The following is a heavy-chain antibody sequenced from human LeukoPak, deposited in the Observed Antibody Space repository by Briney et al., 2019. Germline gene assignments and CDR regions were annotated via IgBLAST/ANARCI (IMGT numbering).Heavy chain of an antibody. CDR3: AKDPGDSSSQYYFDY. Sequence: PGGSLRLSCAASGFAFSSYAMSWVRQAPGKGLEWVSAISGSGGSTYYADSVKGRFTISRDNPKNTLYLQMNSLRAEDMAVYYCAKDPGDSSSQYYFDYWGQGTLVTVSS. D-gene: IGHD6-13*01. CDR1: GFAFSSYA. V-gene: IGHV3-23*01. J-gene: IGHJ4*02. CDR2: ISGSGGST.